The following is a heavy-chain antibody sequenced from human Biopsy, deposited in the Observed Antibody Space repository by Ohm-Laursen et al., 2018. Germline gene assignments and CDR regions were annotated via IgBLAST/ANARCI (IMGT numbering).Heavy chain of an antibody. Sequence: SLRLSCAASGFTFSRHGMHWVRQAPGKGLEWVAVIWSDGNNKYYADSVKGRFTISRDNSKNTLFLQMNNLRAEDTAVYYCARDRYYGSANYFGYYNMDVWGQGTTVTVSS. CDR1: GFTFSRHG. J-gene: IGHJ6*02. CDR3: ARDRYYGSANYFGYYNMDV. V-gene: IGHV3-33*01. CDR2: IWSDGNNK. D-gene: IGHD3-10*01.